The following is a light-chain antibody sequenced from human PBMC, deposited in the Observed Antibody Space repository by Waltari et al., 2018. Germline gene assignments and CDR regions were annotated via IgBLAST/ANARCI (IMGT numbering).Light chain of an antibody. CDR2: DAS. J-gene: IGKJ2*01. Sequence: EIVLTQSQATLSSSPGDAATLPCRASQSVGTYLAWYQQKPGQPPRLLIYDASNRATGVPARFRGSGSGTDFTLTISSLEAEDFAVYYCQQRSNWTPHTFGQGARLEIK. CDR3: QQRSNWTPHT. V-gene: IGKV3-11*01. CDR1: QSVGTY.